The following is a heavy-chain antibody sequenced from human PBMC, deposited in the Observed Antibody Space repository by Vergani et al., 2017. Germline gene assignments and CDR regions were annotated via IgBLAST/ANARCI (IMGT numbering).Heavy chain of an antibody. CDR2: VSHSGSP. J-gene: IGHJ4*02. CDR1: GYSISSGYN. CDR3: ARRGPITILVDYFDY. V-gene: IGHV4-38-2*02. Sequence: QVQLQESGPRLVKPSETLSLTCTVSGYSISSGYNWGWIRQPPGKGLEWIGSVSHSGSPYYSPSIKRRVTISLDTSKNQFSLKLNSVTAADTAVYYCARRGPITILVDYFDYWGQGTLVTVSS. D-gene: IGHD3-3*01.